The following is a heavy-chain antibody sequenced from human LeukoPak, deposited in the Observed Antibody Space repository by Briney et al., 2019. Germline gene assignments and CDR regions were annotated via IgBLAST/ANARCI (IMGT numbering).Heavy chain of an antibody. CDR2: ISGYNGNT. CDR1: GYTFTSYA. V-gene: IGHV1-18*01. Sequence: ASVKVSCKASGYTFTSYAISWVRQAPGQGLEWMGWISGYNGNTKYAQKVQGRVTMTTDTSTSTAYMELRSLRSDDTAVYYCAGGYSYGSDYYYGMDVWGQGTTVTVSS. D-gene: IGHD5-18*01. CDR3: AGGYSYGSDYYYGMDV. J-gene: IGHJ6*02.